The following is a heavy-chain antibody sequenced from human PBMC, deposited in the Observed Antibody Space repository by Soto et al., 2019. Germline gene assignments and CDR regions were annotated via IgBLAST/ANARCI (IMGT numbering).Heavy chain of an antibody. CDR2: ISSSTSNI. V-gene: IGHV3-21*01. CDR3: ARAWEDPLRCLRQ. J-gene: IGHJ1*01. D-gene: IGHD4-17*01. CDR1: GFTFSSYS. Sequence: EVQLVESGGGLVKPGGSLRLSCAASGFTFSSYSMNWVRQAPGNGLEWVSSISSSTSNIYYADSAKRRFTISRHNAKNSLYLQVNRLRAEDAVVYYCARAWEDPLRCLRQRGQGTLVTV.